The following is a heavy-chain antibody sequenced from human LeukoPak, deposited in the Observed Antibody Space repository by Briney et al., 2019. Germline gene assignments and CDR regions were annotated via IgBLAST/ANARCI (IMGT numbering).Heavy chain of an antibody. CDR3: ARHGVGYILYYYYYMDV. CDR1: GGSFSGYY. J-gene: IGHJ6*03. CDR2: INHSGST. Sequence: PSETLSLTCAVYGGSFSGYYWSWIRQPPGKGLEWIGEINHSGSTNYNPSLKSRVTISVDTSKNQFSLKLSSVTAADTAVYYCARHGVGYILYYYYYMDVWGKGTTVTISS. D-gene: IGHD5-24*01. V-gene: IGHV4-34*01.